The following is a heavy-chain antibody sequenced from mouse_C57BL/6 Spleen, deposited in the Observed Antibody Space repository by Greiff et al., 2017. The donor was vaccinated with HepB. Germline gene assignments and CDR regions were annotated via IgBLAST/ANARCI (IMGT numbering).Heavy chain of an antibody. J-gene: IGHJ4*01. D-gene: IGHD1-1*01. CDR1: GYTFTDYY. CDR2: IYPGSGNT. CDR3: AREDYGSSHYYAMDY. Sequence: QVQLKESGAELVRPGASVKLSCKASGYTFTDYYINWVKQRPGQGLEWIARIYPGSGNTYYNEKFKGKATLTAEKSSSTAYMQLSSLTSEDSAVYFCAREDYGSSHYYAMDYWGQGTSVTVSS. V-gene: IGHV1-76*01.